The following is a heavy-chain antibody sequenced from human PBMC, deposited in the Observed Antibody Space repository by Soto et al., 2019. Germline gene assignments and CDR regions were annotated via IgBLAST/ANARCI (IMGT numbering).Heavy chain of an antibody. V-gene: IGHV5-51*01. Sequence: GGSLKISCKVSGYSFTSYWIGWVRQMPGKGLEWMGIIYPGDSDTRYSPSFQGQVTISADKSISTAYLQWSSLKASDTAMYYCARMVFGVVVGFDYWGQGTLVTVSS. CDR3: ARMVFGVVVGFDY. CDR1: GYSFTSYW. CDR2: IYPGDSDT. J-gene: IGHJ4*02. D-gene: IGHD3-3*01.